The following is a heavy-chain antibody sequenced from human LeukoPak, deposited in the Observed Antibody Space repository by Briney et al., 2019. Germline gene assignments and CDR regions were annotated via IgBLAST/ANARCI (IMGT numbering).Heavy chain of an antibody. D-gene: IGHD6-19*01. J-gene: IGHJ4*02. CDR3: ARLGYGGSGWYFDS. CDR2: IWYDGSNK. CDR1: GFTLSSYG. Sequence: GGSLRLSCAASGFTLSSYGMHWVRQAPGKGLEWVAVIWYDGSNKYYADSVKGRFTISRDNSKNTLYLQMNSLRAEDTAVYYCARLGYGGSGWYFDSWGQGTLVTVSS. V-gene: IGHV3-33*01.